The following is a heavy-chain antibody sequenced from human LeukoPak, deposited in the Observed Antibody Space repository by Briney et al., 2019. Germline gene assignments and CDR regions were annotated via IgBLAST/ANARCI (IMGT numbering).Heavy chain of an antibody. CDR2: INPSGGST. CDR3: ATGESVGATIPSYFDY. D-gene: IGHD1-26*01. CDR1: GYTFTSYY. Sequence: ASVKVSRKASGYTFTSYYMHGVRQAPGQRLEWMGIINPSGGSTSYAQQFQGRVTMTRDTSTSTVYMELSSLRSEDTAVYYCATGESVGATIPSYFDYWGQGTLVTVSS. V-gene: IGHV1-46*01. J-gene: IGHJ4*02.